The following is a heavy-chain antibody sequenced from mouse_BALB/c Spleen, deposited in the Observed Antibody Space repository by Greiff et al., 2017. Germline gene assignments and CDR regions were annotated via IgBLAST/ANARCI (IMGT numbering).Heavy chain of an antibody. CDR3: ARGNYRYDGYFDY. CDR1: GFTFSSYA. Sequence: EVQLQESGGGLVQPGGSLKLSCAASGFTFSSYAMSWVRQTPEKRLEWVASISSGGSTYYPDSVKGRFTISRDNARNILYLQMSSLRSEDTAMYYCARGNYRYDGYFDYWGQGTTLTVSS. V-gene: IGHV5-6-5*01. J-gene: IGHJ2*01. CDR2: ISSGGST. D-gene: IGHD2-14*01.